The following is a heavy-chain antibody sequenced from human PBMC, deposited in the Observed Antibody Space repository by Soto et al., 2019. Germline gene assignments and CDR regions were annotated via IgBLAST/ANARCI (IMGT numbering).Heavy chain of an antibody. CDR1: GYSFTNYW. CDR3: ARPDSNGWYDY. CDR2: IYPADSDT. Sequence: LKISCKGSGYSFTNYWIAWVRQMPGKGLEWMAIIYPADSDTRYSPSFQGQVTISADRSVSTAYLQWNSLKASDTAIYYCARPDSNGWYDYWGQGTPVTVSS. D-gene: IGHD6-19*01. V-gene: IGHV5-51*01. J-gene: IGHJ4*02.